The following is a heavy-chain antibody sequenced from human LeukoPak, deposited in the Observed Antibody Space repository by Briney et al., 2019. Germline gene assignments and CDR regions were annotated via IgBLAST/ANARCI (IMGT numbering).Heavy chain of an antibody. CDR2: IYYSGST. D-gene: IGHD3-10*01. CDR3: AMASFMVRGVIPCYDFDY. Sequence: SETLSLTCTVSGGSISSSSYYWGWIRQPPGKGLEWIGSIYYSGSTYYNPSLKSRVTISVDTSKNQFSLKLSSVTTADTAVYYCAMASFMVRGVIPCYDFDYWGQVTLVTVSS. J-gene: IGHJ4*02. V-gene: IGHV4-39*01. CDR1: GGSISSSSYY.